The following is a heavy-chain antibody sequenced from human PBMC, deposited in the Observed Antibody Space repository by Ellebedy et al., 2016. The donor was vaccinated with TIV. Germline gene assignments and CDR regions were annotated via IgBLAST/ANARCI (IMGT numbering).Heavy chain of an antibody. J-gene: IGHJ6*02. CDR2: IFYSGRT. Sequence: MPSETLSLTCTVSGGSISSGDYYWSWFRQPPGTGLEWIGYIFYSGRTYYNLSLESRVTMSVDTPKNQFSLKLSSVTAADTAVYYCARSANYYDSFGAHRKYYGMDVWGQGTTVTVSS. D-gene: IGHD3-22*01. CDR3: ARSANYYDSFGAHRKYYGMDV. CDR1: GGSISSGDYY. V-gene: IGHV4-30-4*01.